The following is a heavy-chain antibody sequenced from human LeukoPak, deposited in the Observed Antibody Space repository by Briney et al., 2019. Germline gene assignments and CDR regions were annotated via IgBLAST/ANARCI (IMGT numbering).Heavy chain of an antibody. V-gene: IGHV1-58*01. D-gene: IGHD4-17*01. CDR2: IIVGSGAT. J-gene: IGHJ3*01. CDR1: GFTFSTSA. CDR3: AAELYGVYTDCCTFHL. Sequence: SVKVSCKTSGFTFSTSAVQWVRQARGQRLEWIGWIIVGSGATNYAQSLQGRFTITRDMSTNTAYMELSSLGSEDSAVYYCAAELYGVYTDCCTFHLWGQGTMVTVSS.